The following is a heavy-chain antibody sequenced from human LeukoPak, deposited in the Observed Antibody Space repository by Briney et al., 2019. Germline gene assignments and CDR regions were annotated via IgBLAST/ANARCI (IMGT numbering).Heavy chain of an antibody. CDR2: ISGDGGST. J-gene: IGHJ4*02. CDR3: AKDRRQYSSSFGY. V-gene: IGHV3-74*01. CDR1: GFTFSTYW. D-gene: IGHD6-6*01. Sequence: GGSLRLSCEASGFTFSTYWMHWVRQAPGKGLVWVSRISGDGGSTNYADSVKGRFTISRDNAKNTLYLQMNSLRAEDTAVYYCAKDRRQYSSSFGYWGQGTLVTVSS.